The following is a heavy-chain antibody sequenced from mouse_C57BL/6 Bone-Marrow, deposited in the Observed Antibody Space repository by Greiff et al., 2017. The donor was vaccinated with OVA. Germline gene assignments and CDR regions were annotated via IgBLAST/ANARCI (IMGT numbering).Heavy chain of an antibody. CDR3: ARDYYEYDGPIAY. V-gene: IGHV1-64*01. D-gene: IGHD2-4*01. CDR2: IHPNSGST. J-gene: IGHJ3*01. CDR1: GYTFTSYW. Sequence: QVQLQQSGAELVKPGASVKLSCKASGYTFTSYWMHWVKQRPGQGLEWIGMIHPNSGSTNYNEKFKSKATLTVDKSSSTAYMQLSSLTSEDSAVYYCARDYYEYDGPIAYWGQGTLVTVSA.